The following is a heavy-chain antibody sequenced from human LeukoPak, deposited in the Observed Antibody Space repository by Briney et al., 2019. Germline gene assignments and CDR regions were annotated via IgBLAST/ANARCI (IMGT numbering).Heavy chain of an antibody. CDR2: ISGSGGST. J-gene: IGHJ4*02. CDR1: GFTFSSFA. CDR3: SGGERVGY. Sequence: GRSLRLSCAASGFTFSSFAMTWVRQAPGKGLEWVSTISGSGGSTYYADSVKGRFTISRDNSKNTLYLQVNSLRAEDTAVYYCSGGERVGYWGQGTLVTVSS. V-gene: IGHV3-23*01. D-gene: IGHD3-16*01.